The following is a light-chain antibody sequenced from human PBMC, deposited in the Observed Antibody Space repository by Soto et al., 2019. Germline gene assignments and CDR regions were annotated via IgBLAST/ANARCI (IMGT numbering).Light chain of an antibody. V-gene: IGLV2-23*02. CDR3: CSYAGTVAYV. Sequence: QSALTQPASVSGSPGQSITISCAGTSSDIGNYNLVSWYQQHPGKAPKLMICEVNKRPSGVSNRFSGSKSGNTASLTISGLQAEDEADYYCCSYAGTVAYVFGTGTKLIVL. CDR1: SSDIGNYNL. J-gene: IGLJ1*01. CDR2: EVN.